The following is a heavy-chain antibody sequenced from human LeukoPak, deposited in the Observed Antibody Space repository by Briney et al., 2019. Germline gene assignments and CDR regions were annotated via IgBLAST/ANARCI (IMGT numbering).Heavy chain of an antibody. CDR3: ARGGAEAGDFDY. D-gene: IGHD6-13*01. Sequence: SDTLSLTCTLSGGSISSGSYYWSWLRQPAGKGLEWFGSIYTSGSTNYNPSIKSRVTISVDTSKNQFSLKLSSVTAADTAVYYCARGGAEAGDFDYWGQGTLVTVSS. CDR1: GGSISSGSYY. J-gene: IGHJ4*02. CDR2: IYTSGST. V-gene: IGHV4-61*02.